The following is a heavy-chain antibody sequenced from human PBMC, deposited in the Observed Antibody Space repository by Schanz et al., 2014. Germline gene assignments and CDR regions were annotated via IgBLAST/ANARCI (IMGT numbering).Heavy chain of an antibody. J-gene: IGHJ6*01. CDR2: INPTSGST. V-gene: IGHV1-46*03. CDR1: GYTFTSYF. Sequence: QVQLVQSGAEVEKPGASVKVSCEASGYTFTSYFMHWVRQAPGQGLEWMGIINPTSGSTSYAQKFQGRVTMFSETSTGTVYMDLSSLRSEDPAVYYCARNHISPYSLDVWGQGTTVTVSS. CDR3: ARNHISPYSLDV. D-gene: IGHD3-3*02.